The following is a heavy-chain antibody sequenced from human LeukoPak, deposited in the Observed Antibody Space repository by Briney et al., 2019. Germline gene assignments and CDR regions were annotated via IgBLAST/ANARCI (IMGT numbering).Heavy chain of an antibody. V-gene: IGHV3-15*01. CDR2: IKSKTDGGTT. CDR1: GFTFSNAW. D-gene: IGHD3-22*01. J-gene: IGHJ3*01. CDR3: TTRAYYYDSSGYLDYV. Sequence: PGGSLRLSCAASGFTFSNAWMSWVRQAPGKGLEWVGRIKSKTDGGTTDYAAPVKGRFTISRDDSKNTLYLQMNSLKTEDTAVYYCTTRAYYYDSSGYLDYVWGQGTMVTVSS.